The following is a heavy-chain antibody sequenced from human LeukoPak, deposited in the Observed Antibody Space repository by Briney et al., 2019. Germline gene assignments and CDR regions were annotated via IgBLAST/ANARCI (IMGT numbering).Heavy chain of an antibody. CDR3: ASGGSRLWSGYYDFDY. CDR1: GGSISSGGYY. CDR2: IYYSGST. V-gene: IGHV4-31*03. J-gene: IGHJ4*02. D-gene: IGHD3-3*01. Sequence: PSQTLSLTCTVSGGSISSGGYYWSWIRQHPGKGLEWIGYIYYSGSTYYNPSLKSRVTISVDTSKTQFSLKLSSVTAADTAVYYCASGGSRLWSGYYDFDYWGQGTLVTVSS.